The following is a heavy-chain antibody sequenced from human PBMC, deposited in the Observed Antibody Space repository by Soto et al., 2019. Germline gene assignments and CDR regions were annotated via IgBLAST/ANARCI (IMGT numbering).Heavy chain of an antibody. J-gene: IGHJ4*02. CDR2: INRDGSST. CDR1: GFTFSSHW. Sequence: EVQVVESGGGLVQPGGSLRLSCAASGFTFSSHWMHWVRQAPGKGLVWVSRINRDGSSTTYADSVKGRFTISRDNAKNTLYMQMNSLRVDATAVYYCARDLGHWGQGTLVTVSS. CDR3: ARDLGH. D-gene: IGHD3-16*01. V-gene: IGHV3-74*01.